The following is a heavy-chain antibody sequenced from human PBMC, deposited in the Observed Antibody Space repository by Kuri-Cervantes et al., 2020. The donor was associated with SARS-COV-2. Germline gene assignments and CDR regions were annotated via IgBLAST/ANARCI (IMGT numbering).Heavy chain of an antibody. D-gene: IGHD2-2*01. J-gene: IGHJ2*01. CDR3: ARDGGYCTLTTCYSYWYFDL. Sequence: GGSLRLSCAASGLTFRSYSMNWVRQSPGKGLEWVASITSGSRYIYYAGSVKGRFTISRDNAKNSLYLEMNSLRAEDTAVYYCARDGGYCTLTTCYSYWYFDLWGRGTLVTVSS. CDR1: GLTFRSYS. V-gene: IGHV3-21*01. CDR2: ITSGSRYI.